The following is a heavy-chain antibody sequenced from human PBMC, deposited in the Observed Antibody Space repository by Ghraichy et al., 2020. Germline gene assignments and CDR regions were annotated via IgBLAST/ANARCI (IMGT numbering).Heavy chain of an antibody. CDR1: GGTFSSYA. CDR2: IIPIFGTA. D-gene: IGHD5-18*01. J-gene: IGHJ4*02. V-gene: IGHV1-69*13. Sequence: SVKVSCKASGGTFSSYAISWVRQAPGQGLEWMGGIIPIFGTANYAKKFQGRVPITADESTSTADMELSSRRSEDTAVYYCAREFVGSGYSDGTTPGGLSYWGQGTLVTVSS. CDR3: AREFVGSGYSDGTTPGGLSY.